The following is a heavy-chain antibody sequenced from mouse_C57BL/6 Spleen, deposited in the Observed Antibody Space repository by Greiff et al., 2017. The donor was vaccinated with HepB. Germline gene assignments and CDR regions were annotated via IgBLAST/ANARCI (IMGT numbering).Heavy chain of an antibody. V-gene: IGHV5-17*01. D-gene: IGHD1-1*01. J-gene: IGHJ1*03. CDR1: GFTFSDYG. CDR2: ISSGSSTI. Sequence: EVKLVESGGGLVKPGGSLKLSCAASGFTFSDYGMHWVRQAPEKGLEWVAYISSGSSTIYYADTVKGRFTISRDNAKNTLFLQMTSLRSEDKAMYYCAKILLRGNFDVWGTGTTVTVSS. CDR3: AKILLRGNFDV.